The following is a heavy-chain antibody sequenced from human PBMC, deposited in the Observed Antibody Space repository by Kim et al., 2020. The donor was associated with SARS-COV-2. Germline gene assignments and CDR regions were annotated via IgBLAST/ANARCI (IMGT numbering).Heavy chain of an antibody. CDR2: IKHDGSEK. V-gene: IGHV3-7*01. Sequence: GGSLRLSCAASGFPFSSSWMSWVRQAPGKGLEWVANIKHDGSEKYYVDSVKGRFTISRDNAKNSLYLQMNSLRAEDTAVYYCAKAQVTAATWGDYFAHW. CDR1: GFPFSSSW. D-gene: IGHD1-26*01. J-gene: IGHJ4*01. CDR3: AKAQVTAATWGDYFAH.